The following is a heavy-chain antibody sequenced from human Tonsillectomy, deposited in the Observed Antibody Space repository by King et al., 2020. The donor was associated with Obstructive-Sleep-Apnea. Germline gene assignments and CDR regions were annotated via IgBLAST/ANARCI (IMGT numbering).Heavy chain of an antibody. CDR1: NGAITNGHY. J-gene: IGHJ3*01. Sequence: PLQESGPGLVRPSQTLSLTCSVSNGAITNGHYWSWVRQYPEKGLEWIGYIYQSGATHYNPSLQTRVSISLDISKRQVYLNMSSVTAADTAVYYCAREAARFFDPRAFDLWGPGTMVVVSS. D-gene: IGHD3-9*01. CDR3: AREAARFFDPRAFDL. CDR2: IYQSGAT. V-gene: IGHV4-31*03.